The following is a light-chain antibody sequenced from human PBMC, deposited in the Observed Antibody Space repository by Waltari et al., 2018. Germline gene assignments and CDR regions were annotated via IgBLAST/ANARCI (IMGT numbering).Light chain of an antibody. Sequence: DIQMTQSPSSLSASVGDRVTITCRASQDIGSWLAWYQQKPGKAPKLLIYAASRLESEGPPRFSGSGSGTDFILAISSLQPEDCGTFYCQQGNSFPYTFGQGTKLEI. J-gene: IGKJ2*01. CDR2: AAS. CDR3: QQGNSFPYT. CDR1: QDIGSW. V-gene: IGKV1-12*01.